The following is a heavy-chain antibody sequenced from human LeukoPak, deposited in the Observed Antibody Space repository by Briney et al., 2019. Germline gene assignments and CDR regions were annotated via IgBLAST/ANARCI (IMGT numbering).Heavy chain of an antibody. J-gene: IGHJ6*03. V-gene: IGHV4-59*01. Sequence: HPSETLSLTCTVSGGSISSYYWSWIRQPPGKGLEWIGYIYYSGSTNYNPSLKSRVTISVDTSKNQFSLKLSSVTAADTAVYYCARVGKGGILWFGELPPYYMDVWGKGTTVTISS. CDR2: IYYSGST. CDR3: ARVGKGGILWFGELPPYYMDV. CDR1: GGSISSYY. D-gene: IGHD3-10*01.